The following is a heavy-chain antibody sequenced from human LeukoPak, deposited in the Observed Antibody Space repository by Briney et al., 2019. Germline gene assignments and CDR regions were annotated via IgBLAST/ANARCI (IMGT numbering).Heavy chain of an antibody. CDR2: MNPNSGNT. D-gene: IGHD5-12*01. Sequence: ASVKVSCKASGYTFTSYDINWVRQATGQGLEWMGWMNPNSGNTGYAQKFQGGVTMTRNTSINTAYMELSSLRSEDTAVYYCARGLGADIVATIVLPPHKNYYYYMDVWGKGTTVTISS. CDR3: ARGLGADIVATIVLPPHKNYYYYMDV. CDR1: GYTFTSYD. J-gene: IGHJ6*03. V-gene: IGHV1-8*01.